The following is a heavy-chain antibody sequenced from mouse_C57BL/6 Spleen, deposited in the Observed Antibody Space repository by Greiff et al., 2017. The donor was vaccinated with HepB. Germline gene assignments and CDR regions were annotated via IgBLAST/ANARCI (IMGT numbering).Heavy chain of an antibody. Sequence: VQVVESGAELARPGASVKLSCKASGYTFTSYGISWVKQRTGQGLEWIGEIYPRSGNTYYNEKFKGKATLTADKSSSTAYMELRSLTSEDSAVYFCARNDGNYGGYFDVWGTGTTVTVSS. CDR1: GYTFTSYG. J-gene: IGHJ1*03. D-gene: IGHD2-1*01. V-gene: IGHV1-81*01. CDR3: ARNDGNYGGYFDV. CDR2: IYPRSGNT.